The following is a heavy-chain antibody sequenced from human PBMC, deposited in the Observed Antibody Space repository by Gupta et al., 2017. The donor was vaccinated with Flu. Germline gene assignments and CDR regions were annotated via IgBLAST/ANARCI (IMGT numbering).Heavy chain of an antibody. CDR1: GFTFSSYA. V-gene: IGHV3-64D*06. D-gene: IGHD3-22*01. Sequence: EVQLVESGGGLVQPGGSLRLSCSASGFTFSSYAMHWVRQAPGKGLEYVSAISSNGGSTYYADSVKGRFTISRDNSKNTLYLQMSSLRAEDTAVYYCVKSSHYYDSSGPTMNWGQGTLVTVSS. CDR3: VKSSHYYDSSGPTMN. CDR2: ISSNGGST. J-gene: IGHJ4*02.